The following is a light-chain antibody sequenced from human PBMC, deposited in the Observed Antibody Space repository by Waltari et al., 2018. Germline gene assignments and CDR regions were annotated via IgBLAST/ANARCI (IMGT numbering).Light chain of an antibody. CDR2: EVS. CDR3: SSYTSSSTLL. V-gene: IGLV2-14*01. Sequence: QSAPTQPASVSGSPGQSITISCTGTSSDVGGYNYVSWYQQQPGKAPKLMIYEVSNRPSGGSNRFSGSKAGNTASLTISGLQAEDEADYYCSSYTSSSTLLFGGGTKLTVL. CDR1: SSDVGGYNY. J-gene: IGLJ3*02.